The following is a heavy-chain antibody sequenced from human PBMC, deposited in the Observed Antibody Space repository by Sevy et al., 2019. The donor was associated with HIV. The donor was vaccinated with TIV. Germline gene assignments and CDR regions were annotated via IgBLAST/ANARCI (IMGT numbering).Heavy chain of an antibody. Sequence: GGSLRLSCAASGFTFDDYAMHWVRQAPGKGLEWVSGISWNSGGIGYADSVKGRFTISRDNAKNSLYLQMNSLRAEDTALYYCAKDTSSEEDYFDYWGQGTLVTVSS. CDR2: ISWNSGGI. J-gene: IGHJ4*02. CDR1: GFTFDDYA. V-gene: IGHV3-9*01. CDR3: AKDTSSEEDYFDY. D-gene: IGHD6-19*01.